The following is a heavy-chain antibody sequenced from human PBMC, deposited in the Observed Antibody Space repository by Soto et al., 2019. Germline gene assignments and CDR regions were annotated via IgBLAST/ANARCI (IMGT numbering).Heavy chain of an antibody. D-gene: IGHD3-10*01. CDR1: GFTFSSYE. Sequence: EVQLVESGGGLVQPGGSLRLSCAASGFTFSSYEMNWVRQAPGKGLEWVSYISSSGSTIYYADSVKGRFTISRDNAKNSMYLQMNSLRAEDTAVYYCASLRRAYYYGSGSYETYGMDVWGQGTTVTVSS. J-gene: IGHJ6*02. CDR3: ASLRRAYYYGSGSYETYGMDV. V-gene: IGHV3-48*03. CDR2: ISSSGSTI.